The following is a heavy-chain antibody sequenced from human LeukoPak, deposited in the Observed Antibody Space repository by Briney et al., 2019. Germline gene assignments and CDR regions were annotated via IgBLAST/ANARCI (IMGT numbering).Heavy chain of an antibody. Sequence: GGSLRLSCAASGFTLSDHYMEWVRQAPGRGLEWVGRTRNKANRYTTEYAASVKGRFTISRDDSKNSLYLQINSLKTEDTAVYYCTRGGRYLPLDIWGQGTMVTVSS. J-gene: IGHJ3*02. CDR3: TRGGRYLPLDI. D-gene: IGHD3-10*01. V-gene: IGHV3-72*01. CDR2: TRNKANRYTT. CDR1: GFTLSDHY.